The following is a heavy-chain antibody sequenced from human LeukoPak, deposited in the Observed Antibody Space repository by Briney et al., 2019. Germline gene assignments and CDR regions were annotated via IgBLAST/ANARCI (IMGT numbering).Heavy chain of an antibody. J-gene: IGHJ4*02. CDR1: GFIFSSSW. Sequence: GGSLRLSCAASGFIFSSSWMHWVRQAPGKGLVWVSFISGSSTYIYYADSVKGRFTISRDNAKNSLYLQMNSLRAEDTAVYYCARDAGGYYAYWGQGTLVTVSS. CDR3: ARDAGGYYAY. V-gene: IGHV3-21*01. D-gene: IGHD3-22*01. CDR2: ISGSSTYI.